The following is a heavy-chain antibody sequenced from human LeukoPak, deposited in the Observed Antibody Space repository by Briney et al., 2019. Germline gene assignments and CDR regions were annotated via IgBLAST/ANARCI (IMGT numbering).Heavy chain of an antibody. D-gene: IGHD6-13*01. J-gene: IGHJ5*02. CDR1: GFTFSNYG. Sequence: GGSLRLSCVASGFTFSNYGIHWVRQAPGKGLERVSCISSSGSFIYYADSVKGRFTTSRDNAKNSLYLQMNSLRAEDTAVYYCVRDLAGAGDLDAWGQGTLVTVSS. CDR2: ISSSGSFI. CDR3: VRDLAGAGDLDA. V-gene: IGHV3-21*01.